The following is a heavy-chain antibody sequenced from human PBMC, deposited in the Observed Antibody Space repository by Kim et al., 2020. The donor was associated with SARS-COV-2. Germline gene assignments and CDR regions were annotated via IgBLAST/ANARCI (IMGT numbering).Heavy chain of an antibody. Sequence: VKGRVTISRDNSKNTLYLQMNSLRAEDTAVYYCAKDQLSITGTLYYGMDVWCQGTTVTVSS. CDR3: AKDQLSITGTLYYGMDV. J-gene: IGHJ6*02. D-gene: IGHD1-7*01. V-gene: IGHV3-30*02.